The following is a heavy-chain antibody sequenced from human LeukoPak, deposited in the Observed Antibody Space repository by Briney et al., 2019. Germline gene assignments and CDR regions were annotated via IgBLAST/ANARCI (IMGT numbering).Heavy chain of an antibody. D-gene: IGHD3-9*01. CDR3: GRAFQVLSSRGVDC. Sequence: ASVKVSCKTSGYTFTGYYMHWLRQAPGQGLEWMGWINPNSGDTYYTQKFQDRVTMTRDTSISTAFMELTRLRSDDTAVYYCGRAFQVLSSRGVDCWGQGTLVTVSS. J-gene: IGHJ4*02. V-gene: IGHV1-2*02. CDR2: INPNSGDT. CDR1: GYTFTGYY.